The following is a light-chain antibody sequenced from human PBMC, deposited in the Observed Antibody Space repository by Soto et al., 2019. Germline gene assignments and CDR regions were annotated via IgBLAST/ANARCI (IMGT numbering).Light chain of an antibody. Sequence: IVLTQSPATLSLSPGQKATFSCRASQSVSSYLAWYRQKPGQAPRLLIYDASNRATGIPARFSGSGSGTDFTLTISSLEPEDFAVYYCQQRSTWPHTFGQGTKVDVK. CDR1: QSVSSY. CDR2: DAS. V-gene: IGKV3-11*01. J-gene: IGKJ1*01. CDR3: QQRSTWPHT.